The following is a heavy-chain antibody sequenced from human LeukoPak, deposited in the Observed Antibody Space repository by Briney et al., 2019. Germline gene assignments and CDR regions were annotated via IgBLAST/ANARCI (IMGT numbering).Heavy chain of an antibody. CDR1: GYSISSGYY. V-gene: IGHV4-38-2*01. Sequence: SETLSLTCAVSGYSISSGYYWGWIRQPPGKGLEWIGYMYHSGSAYYNPSLRSRVTISLDTSQNQFSLKLSSLTAADTAVYYCARSEYSSVWSFDYWGQGTLVTVSS. J-gene: IGHJ4*02. CDR3: ARSEYSSVWSFDY. CDR2: MYHSGSA. D-gene: IGHD6-19*01.